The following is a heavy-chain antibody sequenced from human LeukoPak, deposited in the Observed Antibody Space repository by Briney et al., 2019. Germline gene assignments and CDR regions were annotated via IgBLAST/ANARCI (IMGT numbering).Heavy chain of an antibody. CDR1: GDSISRYY. V-gene: IGHV4-59*08. Sequence: MPSETLSLTCTVSGDSISRYYWSWIRQPPGKRPEWIGHIYNSGSTNYNPSLKSRTTISVDTSKNQFSLKLSSVTAADTAVYYCARLLRVTTAGPDLYYFDYWGQGTLVTVSS. J-gene: IGHJ4*02. CDR3: ARLLRVTTAGPDLYYFDY. D-gene: IGHD4-17*01. CDR2: IYNSGST.